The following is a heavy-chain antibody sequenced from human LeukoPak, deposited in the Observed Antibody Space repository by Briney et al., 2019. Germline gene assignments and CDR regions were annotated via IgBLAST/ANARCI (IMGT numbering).Heavy chain of an antibody. CDR3: ARGGVLKSVDN. J-gene: IGHJ4*02. V-gene: IGHV4-59*11. CDR2: IYDIGST. D-gene: IGHD3-16*01. CDR1: GGSISGHY. Sequence: SSETLSLTCTVSGGSISGHYWTWIRQPPGKGLEWIGYIYDIGSTTYDPSLKSRVTISVDTSKNQFSLKLSSVTAADTAVYYCARGGVLKSVDNWGQGTPVTVSS.